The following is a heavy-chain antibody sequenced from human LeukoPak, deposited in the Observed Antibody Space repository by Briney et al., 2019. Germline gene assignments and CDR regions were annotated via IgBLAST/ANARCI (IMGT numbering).Heavy chain of an antibody. CDR1: GFTFENSA. V-gene: IGHV3-9*03. CDR2: ISWNSGGL. Sequence: PGRSLRLSCAASGFTFENSAMHWVRQAPGKGLEWVSGISWNSGGLIYADSVKGRFTISRDNAKNSLYLQMNSLRLEDMALYYCARRSGDRAFDIWGQGTMVTVSS. CDR3: ARRSGDRAFDI. J-gene: IGHJ3*02. D-gene: IGHD3-10*01.